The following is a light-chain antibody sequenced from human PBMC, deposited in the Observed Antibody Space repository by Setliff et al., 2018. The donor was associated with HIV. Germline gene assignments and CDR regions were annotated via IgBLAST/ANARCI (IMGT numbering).Light chain of an antibody. CDR3: SSYTTSNTYV. Sequence: QSVLTQPASVSGSPGQSITISCTGTSSDVGGYNYVSWYQHHPGKAPKLMIYEVSNRPSGVSNRFSGSKSGNTASLTIVGLQPEDEADYYCSSYTTSNTYVFGTGTKV. J-gene: IGLJ1*01. CDR1: SSDVGGYNY. V-gene: IGLV2-14*01. CDR2: EVS.